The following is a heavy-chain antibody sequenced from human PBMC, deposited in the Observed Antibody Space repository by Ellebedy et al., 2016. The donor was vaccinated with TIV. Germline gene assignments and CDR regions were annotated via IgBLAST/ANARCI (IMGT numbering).Heavy chain of an antibody. CDR2: ISSDGRTK. V-gene: IGHV3-48*04. Sequence: GESLKISCVASGFTINTYAMNWVRQAPGKGLEWISYISSDGRTKFYADSVKGRFTISRDNAKNTIYLHMSSLRVEDTAVYYCARDLRYDGFAVGWFDSWGQGALVSVSP. D-gene: IGHD5-24*01. CDR3: ARDLRYDGFAVGWFDS. J-gene: IGHJ5*01. CDR1: GFTINTYA.